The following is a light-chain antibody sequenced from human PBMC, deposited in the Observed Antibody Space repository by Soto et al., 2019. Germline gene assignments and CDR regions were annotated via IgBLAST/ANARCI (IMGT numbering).Light chain of an antibody. CDR3: QQYGSSLAWT. Sequence: EIVLTQSPGTLSLSPGERATLSCRASQSVSSSYLAWYQQKPGQAPRLLIYGASGRATGIPDRFSGSGFGTDFTLAISRLEREDLAVYYCQQYGSSLAWTFGQGTKVEIK. CDR2: GAS. V-gene: IGKV3-20*01. J-gene: IGKJ1*01. CDR1: QSVSSSY.